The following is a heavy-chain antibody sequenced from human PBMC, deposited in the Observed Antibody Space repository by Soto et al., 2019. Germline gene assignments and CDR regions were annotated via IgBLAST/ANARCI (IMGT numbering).Heavy chain of an antibody. CDR3: ARLSPWNGNWFDP. Sequence: SDNLSLTFATSGDSFTLGFFYCVCVRPFPANGLGWIPRTSAAGTTFRSSSPQSRVSISRAMSKNQFTLTLTTMTAADTATNHCARLSPWNGNWFDPWRQGTLVTVS. CDR1: GDSFTLGFFY. J-gene: IGHJ5*02. D-gene: IGHD1-1*01. V-gene: IGHV4-39*01. CDR2: TSAAGTT.